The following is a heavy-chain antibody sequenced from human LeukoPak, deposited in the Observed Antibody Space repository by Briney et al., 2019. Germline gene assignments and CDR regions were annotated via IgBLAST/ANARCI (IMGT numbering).Heavy chain of an antibody. CDR3: TRDPSGSGWFDY. Sequence: PGGSLRLSCTASGFTFGDYAMSWFRQAPGKGLEWVGFIRSKAYGGTTEYAASVKGRFIISRDDSKSIAYLQMNSLKTEDTAVYYCTRDPSGSGWFDYWGQGTLVTVSS. CDR2: IRSKAYGGTT. CDR1: GFTFGDYA. J-gene: IGHJ4*02. V-gene: IGHV3-49*03. D-gene: IGHD6-19*01.